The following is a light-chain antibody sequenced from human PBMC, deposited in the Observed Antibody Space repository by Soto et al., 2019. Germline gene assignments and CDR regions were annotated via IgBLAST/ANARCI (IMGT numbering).Light chain of an antibody. CDR2: AAS. CDR3: QKYNSAPLT. J-gene: IGKJ3*01. CDR1: QDISNY. V-gene: IGKV1-27*01. Sequence: DIPMTQSPSSLSASVGDRVTVTCRASQDISNYLAWYQQKPGKVPKLLIYAASTLQSGVPSRFSGSGSGTDFTLTISSLQPEDVATYYCQKYNSAPLTFGPGTKVEIK.